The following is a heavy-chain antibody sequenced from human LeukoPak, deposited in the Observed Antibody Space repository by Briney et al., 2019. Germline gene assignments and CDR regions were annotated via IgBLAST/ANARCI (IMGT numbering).Heavy chain of an antibody. CDR1: GYTFTGYY. CDR3: ARDGGHYYDSSGYYAPFSGYFDY. CDR2: INPNSGGT. Sequence: SVKVSCKASGYTFTGYYMHWVRQAPGQGLEWMGWINPNSGGTNYAQKFQGRVTMTRDTSISTAYMELSRLRSDDTAVYYCARDGGHYYDSSGYYAPFSGYFDYWGQGTLVTVSS. J-gene: IGHJ4*02. V-gene: IGHV1-2*02. D-gene: IGHD3-22*01.